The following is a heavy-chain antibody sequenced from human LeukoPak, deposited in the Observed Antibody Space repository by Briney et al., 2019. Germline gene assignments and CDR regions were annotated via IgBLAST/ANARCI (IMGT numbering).Heavy chain of an antibody. J-gene: IGHJ4*02. Sequence: PSETLSLTCTVSGGSIRSSSYYWGWIRQPPGKGLEWIGSIYYSGSTYYNPSLKSRVTISVDTSKNQFSLKLSSVTAADTAVYYCARHWEGVGNFDYWGQGTLVTVSS. CDR1: GGSIRSSSYY. D-gene: IGHD1-26*01. CDR2: IYYSGST. V-gene: IGHV4-39*01. CDR3: ARHWEGVGNFDY.